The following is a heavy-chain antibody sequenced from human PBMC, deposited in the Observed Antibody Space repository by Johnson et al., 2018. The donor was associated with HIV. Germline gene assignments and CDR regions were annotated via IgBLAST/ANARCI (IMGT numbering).Heavy chain of an antibody. CDR2: IYSGGST. D-gene: IGHD5-24*01. V-gene: IGHV3-66*02. Sequence: VQLVESGGGVVQPGRSLRLSCAASGFTVSSNYMSWVRQAPGKGLEWVSVIYSGGSTSYADSVKGRFTISRDNSKNTLYLQMNSLRAEDTAVYYCAKERRQSRAFDIWGQGTMVTVSS. CDR1: GFTVSSNY. J-gene: IGHJ3*02. CDR3: AKERRQSRAFDI.